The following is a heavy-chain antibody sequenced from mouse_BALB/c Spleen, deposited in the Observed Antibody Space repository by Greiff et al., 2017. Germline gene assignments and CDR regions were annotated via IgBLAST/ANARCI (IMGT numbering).Heavy chain of an antibody. Sequence: EVQLQESGPELVKPGPSVSIPCKVSGYSFTDYNMDWVKQSHGKSLEWMGDINPNNGDTVYNQKFTSKATLTVDKSSSTAYMELRSLTSEDTAVYYCARSYYRCQFAYWGQGTLVTVSA. D-gene: IGHD2-14*01. V-gene: IGHV1-18*01. CDR1: GYSFTDYN. J-gene: IGHJ3*01. CDR2: INPNNGDT. CDR3: ARSYYRCQFAY.